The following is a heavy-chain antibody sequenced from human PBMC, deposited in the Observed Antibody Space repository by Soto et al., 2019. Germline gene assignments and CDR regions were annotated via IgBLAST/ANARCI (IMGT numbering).Heavy chain of an antibody. Sequence: EVQLVESGGGLVQPGESLRLSCAASGFSFTSNWMSWVRQAPGKGLEWVATIKRDGSASYYLGSVKGRFTISRDNANDSLFLEMTSLRAEDTAVYYCARDQGREILASAFDFWGQGTKVTVSS. D-gene: IGHD5-12*01. V-gene: IGHV3-7*01. J-gene: IGHJ3*01. CDR2: IKRDGSAS. CDR3: ARDQGREILASAFDF. CDR1: GFSFTSNW.